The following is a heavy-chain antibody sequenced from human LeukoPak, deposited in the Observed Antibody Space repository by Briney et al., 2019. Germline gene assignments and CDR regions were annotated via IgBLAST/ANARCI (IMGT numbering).Heavy chain of an antibody. J-gene: IGHJ1*01. CDR2: IYSGGGT. CDR1: GFTVRSNY. D-gene: IGHD2-15*01. CDR3: VRDRHCCGGRPPGNFQH. V-gene: IGHV3-66*01. Sequence: GGSLRLSCAASGFTVRSNYMSWVRQAPGKGLEWVSLIYSGGGTDYADSVKGRFTISRDISKNTLYLQMNSLRSEDTAVYYCVRDRHCCGGRPPGNFQHWGQGALVMVSS.